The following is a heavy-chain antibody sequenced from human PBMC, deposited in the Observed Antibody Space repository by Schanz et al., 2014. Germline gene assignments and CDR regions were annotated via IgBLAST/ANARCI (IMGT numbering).Heavy chain of an antibody. V-gene: IGHV3-23*01. CDR2: LSEGGGGT. Sequence: VHLLESGGGLVEPGGSLRLSCAASGFTFSSYAMSWVRQAPGKGLEWVSALSEGGGGTHYADSVRGRFTISRDNAENTLFLQMNSLRAEDTAVYYCARKVVATIGGYYDNWGQGTLVIVSS. D-gene: IGHD5-12*01. J-gene: IGHJ4*02. CDR3: ARKVVATIGGYYDN. CDR1: GFTFSSYA.